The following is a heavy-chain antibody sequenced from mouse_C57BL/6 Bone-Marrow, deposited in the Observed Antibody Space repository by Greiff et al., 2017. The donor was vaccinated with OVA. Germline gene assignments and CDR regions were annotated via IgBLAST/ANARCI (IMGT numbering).Heavy chain of an antibody. Sequence: VQLQQPGAELVMPGASVKLSCKASGYTFTSYWMHWVKQRPGQGLEWIGEIDPSDSYTNYNQKFKGKSTLTVDKSSSTAYMQLSSLTSEDSAVDYCARGLTDYYAMDYWGQGTSVTVSS. CDR1: GYTFTSYW. D-gene: IGHD3-2*01. CDR3: ARGLTDYYAMDY. CDR2: IDPSDSYT. V-gene: IGHV1-69*01. J-gene: IGHJ4*01.